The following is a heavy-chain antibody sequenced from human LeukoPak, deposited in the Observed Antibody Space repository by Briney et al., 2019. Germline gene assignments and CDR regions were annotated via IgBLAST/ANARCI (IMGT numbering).Heavy chain of an antibody. V-gene: IGHV3-33*01. CDR3: TTETRDRNFDY. J-gene: IGHJ4*01. CDR2: IWYDGSNE. Sequence: SGGSLRLSCAASGLTFSSYGMHWVRQAPGKGLEWVAIIWYDGSNEDYADSVKGRFTISRDNSKNTLYLQMSSLTAEDTAVYCWTTETRDRNFDYWGHRTLVTAAS. CDR1: GLTFSSYG. D-gene: IGHD2-15*01.